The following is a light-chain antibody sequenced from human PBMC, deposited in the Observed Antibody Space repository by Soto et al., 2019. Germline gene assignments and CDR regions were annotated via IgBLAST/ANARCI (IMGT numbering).Light chain of an antibody. CDR1: QSVSSY. J-gene: IGKJ1*01. CDR2: DAS. CDR3: QQRSNWPGT. V-gene: IGKV3-11*01. Sequence: EIVLTQSPATLSLSPGERATLSCRASQSVSSYLAWYQQKPGQAPRLLIYDASNRATGIPARFSGSGSGTDLTLTISSLEPEDFEVYYCQQRSNWPGTFGQGTKVDIK.